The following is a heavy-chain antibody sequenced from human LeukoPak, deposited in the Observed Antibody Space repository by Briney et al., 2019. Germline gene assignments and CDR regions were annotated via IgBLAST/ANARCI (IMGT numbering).Heavy chain of an antibody. CDR2: INPYSGGT. Sequence: ASVKVSCKASGYTFTDYYMHWVRQAPGQGLEWMGWINPYSGGTNYAQEFQGRVSMTRDTSISIAYMDLGSLRSDDTAVYYCARGRPLGGYWGQGTLVTVSS. CDR3: ARGRPLGGY. V-gene: IGHV1-2*02. D-gene: IGHD3-16*01. J-gene: IGHJ4*02. CDR1: GYTFTDYY.